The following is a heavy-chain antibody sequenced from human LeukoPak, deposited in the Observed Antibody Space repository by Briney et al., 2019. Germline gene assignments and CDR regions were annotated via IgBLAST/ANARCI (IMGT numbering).Heavy chain of an antibody. Sequence: GGSLRLSCAASRFIFSNYGMLWVRQAPGKGLEWVAVISYDGSNKYYADSVKGRFTISRDDSRKTLYLHMNSLRAEDTGVYYCAKDHDSCVGASCLLFDSWGQGTLVIVSS. CDR3: AKDHDSCVGASCLLFDS. CDR1: RFIFSNYG. J-gene: IGHJ4*02. CDR2: ISYDGSNK. V-gene: IGHV3-30*18. D-gene: IGHD2-2*01.